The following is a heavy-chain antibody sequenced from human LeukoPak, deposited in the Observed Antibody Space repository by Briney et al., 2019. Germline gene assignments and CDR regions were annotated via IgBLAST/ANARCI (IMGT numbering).Heavy chain of an antibody. J-gene: IGHJ4*02. CDR2: IYNSGIT. CDR3: ARSPMTPHDSSGYFDY. D-gene: IGHD3-22*01. V-gene: IGHV4-59*01. CDR1: GGSSSTYY. Sequence: SETLSLTCTVSGGSSSTYYWSWIRQPPGKGLEWIGYIYNSGITNYNPSLKSRVTISVDTSKNQFSLKLSSVTAADTAVYYRARSPMTPHDSSGYFDYWGQGTLVTVSS.